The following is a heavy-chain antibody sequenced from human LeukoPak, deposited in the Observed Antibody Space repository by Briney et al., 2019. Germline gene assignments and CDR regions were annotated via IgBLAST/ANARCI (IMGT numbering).Heavy chain of an antibody. CDR1: GYTFTGYY. D-gene: IGHD6-19*01. J-gene: IGHJ4*02. Sequence: ASVKVSCKASGYTFTGYYMHRVRQAPGQGLEWMGWINPNSGGTNYAQKFQGRVTMTRDTSISTAYMELSRLRSDDTAVYYCARGYQQWLGWEGYYFDYWGQGTLVTVSS. CDR2: INPNSGGT. CDR3: ARGYQQWLGWEGYYFDY. V-gene: IGHV1-2*02.